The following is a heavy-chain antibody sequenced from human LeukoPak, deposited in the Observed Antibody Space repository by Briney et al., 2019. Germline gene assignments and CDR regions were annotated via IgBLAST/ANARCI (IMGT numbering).Heavy chain of an antibody. CDR3: AKDEEKEWELLYAFDI. Sequence: GGSLRLSCAASGFTFSSYGMHWVRQAPGKGLEWVAVISYDGSNKYYADSVKGRFTISRDNSKNTLYLQMNRLRAEDTAVYYCAKDEEKEWELLYAFDIWGQGTMVTVSS. CDR1: GFTFSSYG. V-gene: IGHV3-30*18. D-gene: IGHD1-26*01. J-gene: IGHJ3*02. CDR2: ISYDGSNK.